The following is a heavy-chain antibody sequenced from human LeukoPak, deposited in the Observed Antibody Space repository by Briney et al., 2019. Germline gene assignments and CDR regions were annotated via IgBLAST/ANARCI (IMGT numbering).Heavy chain of an antibody. Sequence: GGSLRLSCAGPEFSISRYGMHWVRQAPGKGLEWVAVISYDGSNKYFADSVKGRFTISRDNSKNTLYLQMNSLRAEDTAVYYCARSPPTTVTTSQSYYYYGMDVWGQGTTVTVSS. D-gene: IGHD4-17*01. CDR2: ISYDGSNK. CDR1: EFSISRYG. V-gene: IGHV3-30*03. J-gene: IGHJ6*02. CDR3: ARSPPTTVTTSQSYYYYGMDV.